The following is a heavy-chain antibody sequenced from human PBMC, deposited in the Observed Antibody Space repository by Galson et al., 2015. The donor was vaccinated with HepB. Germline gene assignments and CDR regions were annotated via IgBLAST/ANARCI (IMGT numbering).Heavy chain of an antibody. Sequence: SLRLSCAASGFTFSSYAMHWVRQAPGKGLEWVAVISYDGNSEDYAESVKGRFTISRDNSKNTLYLQMNSLRAEDTAVYYCARDLGYNWNKYGMDVWGQGTTVTVSS. CDR3: ARDLGYNWNKYGMDV. V-gene: IGHV3-30*04. J-gene: IGHJ6*02. CDR2: ISYDGNSE. D-gene: IGHD1/OR15-1a*01. CDR1: GFTFSSYA.